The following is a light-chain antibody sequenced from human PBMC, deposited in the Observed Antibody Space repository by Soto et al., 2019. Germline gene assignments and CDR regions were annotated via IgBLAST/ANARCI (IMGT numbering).Light chain of an antibody. CDR2: AAS. Sequence: EIVLTQSPDTLSLSPGERATLSCRASQGVSGNFLAWYQHRPGQAPRLLIYAASSRPTGIPDRFSGSGSGTDFTLTIIRLEPEDFAVYYCQQYDSSPPNTFGQGTRLEIK. CDR3: QQYDSSPPNT. J-gene: IGKJ2*01. V-gene: IGKV3-20*01. CDR1: QGVSGNF.